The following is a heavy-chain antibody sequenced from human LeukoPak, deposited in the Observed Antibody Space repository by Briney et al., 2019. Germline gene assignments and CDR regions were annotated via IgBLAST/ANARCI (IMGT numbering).Heavy chain of an antibody. D-gene: IGHD3-10*01. CDR1: GGSISSYY. J-gene: IGHJ5*02. CDR2: IYYSGST. CDR3: ARDSRGSVHNWFDP. Sequence: SETLSLTCTVSGGSISSYYWSWIRQPPGKGLEWIGYIYYSGSTNYNPSLRSRVTMSVDTSKNQFSPELSSVTAADTAVYYCARDSRGSVHNWFDPWGQGTLVTVSS. V-gene: IGHV4-59*12.